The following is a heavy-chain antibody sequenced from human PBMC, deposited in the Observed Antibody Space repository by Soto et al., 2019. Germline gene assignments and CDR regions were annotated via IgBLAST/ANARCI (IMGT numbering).Heavy chain of an antibody. V-gene: IGHV3-23*01. CDR2: ISGNGGST. CDR1: GFTFSSSA. CDR3: AKDPPGGP. D-gene: IGHD3-16*01. J-gene: IGHJ5*02. Sequence: EVQLLESGGGLVQPGGSLSLSCAVSVSGFTFSSSAMSWVRQAPGKGLEWVSTISGNGGSTYYADAVKGRFTISRDNSKNTLYLQINSLSAEDTAVYYCAKDPPGGPWGQGPLVTVSS.